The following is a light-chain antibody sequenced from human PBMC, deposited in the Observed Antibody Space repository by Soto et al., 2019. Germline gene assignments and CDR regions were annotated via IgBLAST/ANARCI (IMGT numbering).Light chain of an antibody. V-gene: IGLV2-14*01. CDR2: EVS. Sequence: QSALTQPRSVSGSPGQSVTISCTGTSSDVGGYNYVSWYQQHPGKAPKLMIYEVSNRPSGVSNRFSGSKSGNTASLTISGLQAEDEADYYCSSYTSSSTLVFGGGTKVTV. J-gene: IGLJ2*01. CDR3: SSYTSSSTLV. CDR1: SSDVGGYNY.